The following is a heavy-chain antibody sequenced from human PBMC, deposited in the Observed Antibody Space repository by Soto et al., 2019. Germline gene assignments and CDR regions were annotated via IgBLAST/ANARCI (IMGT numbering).Heavy chain of an antibody. CDR2: ISGSGGST. Sequence: GGSLRLSCAASGFTFSSYAMSWVRQAPGKGLEWVSAISGSGGSTYYADSVKGRFTISRDNSKNTRYLQMNSLRAEDTAVYYCAKNIVVVVAAGDNWFDPWGQGTLVTVSS. CDR3: AKNIVVVVAAGDNWFDP. CDR1: GFTFSSYA. D-gene: IGHD2-15*01. V-gene: IGHV3-23*01. J-gene: IGHJ5*02.